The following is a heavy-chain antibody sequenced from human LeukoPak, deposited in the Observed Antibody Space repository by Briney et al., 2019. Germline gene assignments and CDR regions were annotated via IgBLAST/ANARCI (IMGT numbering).Heavy chain of an antibody. D-gene: IGHD1-1*01. V-gene: IGHV3-7*03. J-gene: IGHJ4*02. CDR2: IKPDGGDK. CDR1: GFTFSSYW. Sequence: GGSLRLSCAASGFTFSSYWMSWVRQAPGKGLEWVANIKPDGGDKYYVDSVKGRFTISRDNSKNTLYLQMNSLRAEDTAIYYCARGGKRLERDYFDYWGQGTLVTVSS. CDR3: ARGGKRLERDYFDY.